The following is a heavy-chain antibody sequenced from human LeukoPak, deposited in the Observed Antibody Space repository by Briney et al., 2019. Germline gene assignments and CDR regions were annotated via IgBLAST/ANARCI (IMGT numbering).Heavy chain of an antibody. CDR1: GGSISSGDYY. Sequence: SETLSLTCTVSGGSISSGDYYWSWIRQPPGKGLEWIGYIYYSGSTYYNPSFKSRVTISVDTSKNQFSLKLSSVTAADTAVYYCARALSRGYYQYYFDYWGQGTLVTVSS. D-gene: IGHD3-3*01. J-gene: IGHJ4*02. CDR3: ARALSRGYYQYYFDY. CDR2: IYYSGST. V-gene: IGHV4-30-4*01.